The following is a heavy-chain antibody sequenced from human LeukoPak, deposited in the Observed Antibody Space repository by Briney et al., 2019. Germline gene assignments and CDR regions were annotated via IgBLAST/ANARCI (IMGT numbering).Heavy chain of an antibody. CDR3: AKVFRDGYNYPFDY. V-gene: IGHV3-23*01. D-gene: IGHD5-24*01. CDR1: GFTFSSYA. CDR2: ISGSGGST. Sequence: PGGSLRLSCAASGFTFSSYAMSWVRQAPGKGLEWVSAISGSGGSTYYADSVKGRFTISRDNTKNSLYLQMNSLRVEDTAVFYCAKVFRDGYNYPFDYWGQGTLVTVSS. J-gene: IGHJ4*02.